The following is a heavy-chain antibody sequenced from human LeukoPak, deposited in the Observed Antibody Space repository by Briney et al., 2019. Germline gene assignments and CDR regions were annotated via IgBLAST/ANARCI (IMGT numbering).Heavy chain of an antibody. CDR2: INPNSGGT. D-gene: IGHD5-12*01. Sequence: ASVKVSCKAPGYTFTGFYIHWVRQAPGQGLEWMGWINPNSGGTNYAQKFQGRVTMTRDTSISTAYMELSRLTSDDTAIYYCARDWFVDSGDDPFPFDYWGQGTLVSVSS. V-gene: IGHV1-2*02. J-gene: IGHJ4*02. CDR1: GYTFTGFY. CDR3: ARDWFVDSGDDPFPFDY.